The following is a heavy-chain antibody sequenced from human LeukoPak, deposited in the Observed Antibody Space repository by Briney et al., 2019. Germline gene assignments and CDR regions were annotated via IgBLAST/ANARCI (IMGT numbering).Heavy chain of an antibody. J-gene: IGHJ3*02. CDR3: ARHAVGYYYDRSGYYSAFDI. CDR2: IYHSGST. CDR1: GYSISSGYY. V-gene: IGHV4-38-2*01. D-gene: IGHD3-22*01. Sequence: SETLSLTCAVSGYSISSGYYWGWIQQPPGKGLEWIGNIYHSGSTYYNPSLKSRVTISVDTSKNLFSLKLSSVTAADTAVYYCARHAVGYYYDRSGYYSAFDIWGQGTMVTVSS.